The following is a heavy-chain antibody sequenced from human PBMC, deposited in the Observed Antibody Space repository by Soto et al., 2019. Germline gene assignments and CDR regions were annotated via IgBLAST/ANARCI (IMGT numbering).Heavy chain of an antibody. CDR2: IIPIFSTA. CDR1: GGTFSSYA. Sequence: QVQLVQSGAEVKKPGSSVKVSCKASGGTFSSYAISWVRQAPEQGLEWMGGIIPIFSTANYAQKFQGRVTITAHESTITAYMELSSLRSEATAVYSCAGTTSGQKYGVDVWGQGTTVTVSS. J-gene: IGHJ6*02. V-gene: IGHV1-69*12. CDR3: AGTTSGQKYGVDV. D-gene: IGHD6-25*01.